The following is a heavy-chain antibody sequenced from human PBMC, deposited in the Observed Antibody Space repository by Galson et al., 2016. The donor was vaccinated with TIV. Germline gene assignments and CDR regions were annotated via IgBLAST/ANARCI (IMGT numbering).Heavy chain of an antibody. D-gene: IGHD3-22*01. CDR2: MNPNSANT. V-gene: IGHV1-8*01. CDR1: GYTFTSYD. Sequence: SVKVSCKASGYTFTSYDIHWVRQATGQGLEWMGWMNPNSANTGFAQKFKGRVTMTRNTSITTAYMELSSLRSEDTAVYYCARGPLDCSDSSGLDWYFDLWGRGTLLTGSS. CDR3: ARGPLDCSDSSGLDWYFDL. J-gene: IGHJ2*01.